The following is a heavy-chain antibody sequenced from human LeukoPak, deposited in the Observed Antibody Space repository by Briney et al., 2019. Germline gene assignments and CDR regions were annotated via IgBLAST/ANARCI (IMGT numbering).Heavy chain of an antibody. Sequence: PSETLSLTCAVYGGSFSGYYWSWIRQPPGKGLEWIGEINHSGSTNYNPSLKSRVTMSVDTSKNQFSLKLSSVTAADTAVYYCARGANYYGSGSYYYWGQGTLVTVSS. V-gene: IGHV4-34*01. CDR1: GGSFSGYY. D-gene: IGHD3-10*01. CDR3: ARGANYYGSGSYYY. J-gene: IGHJ4*02. CDR2: INHSGST.